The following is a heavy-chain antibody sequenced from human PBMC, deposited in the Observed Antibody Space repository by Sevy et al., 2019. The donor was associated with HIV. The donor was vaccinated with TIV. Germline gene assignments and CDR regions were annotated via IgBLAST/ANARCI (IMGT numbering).Heavy chain of an antibody. J-gene: IGHJ5*02. Sequence: SETLSLTCTVSGGSISSYYWSWIRQPPGKVLEWIGYIYYSGSTNYIPSLKSRVTISVDTSKNQFSLKLSYVTAADTAVYYCASSPIAAAGTGWFDPWGQGTLVTVSS. CDR1: GGSISSYY. CDR2: IYYSGST. V-gene: IGHV4-59*01. CDR3: ASSPIAAAGTGWFDP. D-gene: IGHD6-13*01.